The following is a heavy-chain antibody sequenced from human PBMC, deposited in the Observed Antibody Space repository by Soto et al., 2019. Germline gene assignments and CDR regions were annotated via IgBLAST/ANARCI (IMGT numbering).Heavy chain of an antibody. CDR3: ARGLYYYDSSGYWGY. J-gene: IGHJ4*02. V-gene: IGHV3-48*02. Sequence: PGGSLRLSCAASGFTCSSYSMNWVRQAPGKGLEWVSYISSSSSTIYYADSVKGRFTISRDNAKNSLYLQMNSLRDEDTAVYYCARGLYYYDSSGYWGYWGQGTLVTVSS. D-gene: IGHD3-22*01. CDR2: ISSSSSTI. CDR1: GFTCSSYS.